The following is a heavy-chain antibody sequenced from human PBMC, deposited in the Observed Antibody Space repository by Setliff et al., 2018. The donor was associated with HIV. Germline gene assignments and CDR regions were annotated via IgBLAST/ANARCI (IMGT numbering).Heavy chain of an antibody. Sequence: GGSLRLSCAASGFTFSSYWINWVRQAPGKGLVWVSRIKPDGSSITYADSVKGRFTISRDNAKNTVYLQMNSLSAEDAAVYYCTRDPPTSGWYFDLWGRGTLVTVSS. D-gene: IGHD7-27*01. V-gene: IGHV3-74*01. CDR2: IKPDGSSI. J-gene: IGHJ2*01. CDR1: GFTFSSYW. CDR3: TRDPPTSGWYFDL.